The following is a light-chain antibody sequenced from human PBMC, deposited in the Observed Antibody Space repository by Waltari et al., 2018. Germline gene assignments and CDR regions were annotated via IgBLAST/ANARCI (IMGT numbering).Light chain of an antibody. CDR1: SSNIGAGYD. CDR2: GNS. V-gene: IGLV1-40*01. J-gene: IGLJ1*01. CDR3: QSYDSSPSAPWV. Sequence: QSVLTQPPSVSGAPGQRVTISCTGSSSNIGAGYDVHWYQQLPGTAPKLLIYGNSNRPSGVPDRVSGSKSGTSASLAIPGLQAEDEADYYRQSYDSSPSAPWVFGTGTKVTVL.